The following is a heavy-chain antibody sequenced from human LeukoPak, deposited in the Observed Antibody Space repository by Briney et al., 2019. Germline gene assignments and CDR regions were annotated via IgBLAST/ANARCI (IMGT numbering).Heavy chain of an antibody. V-gene: IGHV3-23*01. CDR1: GFTFNSYA. CDR2: VSGSGGST. CDR3: AKLGYYDFWSNYLVFDN. Sequence: GGSLRLSCAASGFTFNSYAMTWVRQAPGKGLERVSAVSGSGGSTYYPGSVEGRFTISRDNSKDTLYLQINSLRVEDTAVYFCAKLGYYDFWSNYLVFDNWGQGTLVTVSS. D-gene: IGHD3-3*01. J-gene: IGHJ4*02.